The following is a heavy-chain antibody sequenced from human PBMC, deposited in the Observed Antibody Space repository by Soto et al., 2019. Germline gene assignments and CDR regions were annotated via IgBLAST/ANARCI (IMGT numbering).Heavy chain of an antibody. CDR1: GFTFSSYA. Sequence: GGSLRLSCAASGFTFSSYAISWVRQAPGKGLEWVSAISGSGGSTYYADSVKGRFTISRDNSKNTLYLQMNSLRAEDTAVYYCAKDPSKDCSGGSCYSTFDYWGQGTLVTVSS. V-gene: IGHV3-23*01. J-gene: IGHJ4*02. D-gene: IGHD2-15*01. CDR3: AKDPSKDCSGGSCYSTFDY. CDR2: ISGSGGST.